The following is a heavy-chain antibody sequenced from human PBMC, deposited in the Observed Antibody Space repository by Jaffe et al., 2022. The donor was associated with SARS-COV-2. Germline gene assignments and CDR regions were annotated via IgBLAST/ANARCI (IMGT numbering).Heavy chain of an antibody. CDR3: AKEGSRGYCSSASCYSGAWGGFDY. CDR1: GFTFSTYA. Sequence: EVQLLESGGGLVQPGGSLRLSCAASGFTFSTYAMSWVRQAPGKGLEWVSAISGNGGDTYYADSVKGRFTISRDNSKNTLYLQMNSLRAEDTAVYHCAKEGSRGYCSSASCYSGAWGGFDYWGQGTLVTVSS. CDR2: ISGNGGDT. J-gene: IGHJ4*02. V-gene: IGHV3-23*01. D-gene: IGHD2-2*02.